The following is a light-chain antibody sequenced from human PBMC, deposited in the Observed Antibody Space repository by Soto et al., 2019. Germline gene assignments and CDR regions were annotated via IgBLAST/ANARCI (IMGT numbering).Light chain of an antibody. CDR2: KAS. Sequence: DIQMTQSPSPLSGPAADRVTITCRASQTISSWLAWYQQKPGKAPKLLIYKASTLKSGVPSRFSGSGSGTEFTLTISSLQPDDVATYYCQHYNSYSEAFGQGTKVDIK. V-gene: IGKV1-5*03. CDR1: QTISSW. CDR3: QHYNSYSEA. J-gene: IGKJ1*01.